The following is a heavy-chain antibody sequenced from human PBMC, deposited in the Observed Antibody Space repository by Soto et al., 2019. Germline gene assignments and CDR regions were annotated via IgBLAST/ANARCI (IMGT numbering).Heavy chain of an antibody. Sequence: EVQLVESGGGLVKPGGSLTLSCAASGFTFSTYSMNWVRQAPGKGLEWVSSVSSSSTYIYYADSVKGRFTVSRDNAKNSLFLQMNSLRAEDTGVYYCAREEDTLIAVVGYVGDRGMDVWGQGTTVTVSS. V-gene: IGHV3-21*01. CDR2: VSSSSTYI. J-gene: IGHJ6*02. D-gene: IGHD3-22*01. CDR1: GFTFSTYS. CDR3: AREEDTLIAVVGYVGDRGMDV.